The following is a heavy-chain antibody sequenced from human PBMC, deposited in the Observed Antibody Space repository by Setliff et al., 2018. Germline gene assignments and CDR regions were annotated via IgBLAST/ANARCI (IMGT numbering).Heavy chain of an antibody. CDR1: GFTFFSYT. CDR2: ITDDGDTT. D-gene: IGHD3-22*01. V-gene: IGHV3-23*01. CDR3: AKGFPYNYESRGYYYSSDVFDI. J-gene: IGHJ3*02. Sequence: GGSLRLSCTTSGFTFFSYTMNWVRQAPGKGLEWVSAITDDGDTTHYAGSVKGRFTIDRDSSKNTLYLQMNRLRAEDTAVYHCAKGFPYNYESRGYYYSSDVFDIWGQGTMVTVSS.